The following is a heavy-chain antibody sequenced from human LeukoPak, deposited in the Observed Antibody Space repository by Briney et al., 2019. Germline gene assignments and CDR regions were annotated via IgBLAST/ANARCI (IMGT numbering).Heavy chain of an antibody. V-gene: IGHV3-30*02. CDR1: GFTFSSYG. J-gene: IGHJ6*03. CDR3: AKDLEHGGLYPDYYYYMDV. D-gene: IGHD2-8*01. CDR2: IRYDGSNK. Sequence: GGSLRLSCAASGFTFSSYGMHWVRQAPGKGLEWVAFIRYDGSNKYYADSVKGRFTIFRDNSKNTLYLQMNSLRAEDTAVYYCAKDLEHGGLYPDYYYYMDVWGKGTTVTVSS.